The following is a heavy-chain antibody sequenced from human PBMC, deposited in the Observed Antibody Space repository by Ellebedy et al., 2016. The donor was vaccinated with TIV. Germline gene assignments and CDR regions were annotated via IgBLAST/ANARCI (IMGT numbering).Heavy chain of an antibody. CDR3: VRVTIFGGEFHF. Sequence: AASVKVSCKAIGYKLTSYGMSWVRQAPGQGLEWMGWISGYSGNKNFAQNVQDRITLTTATFTNTAYMELRSLRSDDTAVYYCVRVTIFGGEFHFWGQGTQVIVSS. J-gene: IGHJ4*02. D-gene: IGHD3-3*01. CDR2: ISGYSGNK. V-gene: IGHV1-18*01. CDR1: GYKLTSYG.